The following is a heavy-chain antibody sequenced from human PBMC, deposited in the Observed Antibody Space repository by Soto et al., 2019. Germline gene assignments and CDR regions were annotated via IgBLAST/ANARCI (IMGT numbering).Heavy chain of an antibody. D-gene: IGHD3-3*01. CDR2: ISAYNGNT. Sequence: ASVKVSCKASGYTFTSYGISWVRQAPGQGLEWMGWISAYNGNTNYAQKLQGRVTMTTDTSTSTAYMELRSLRSDDMAVYYCARDRVRFLEWLLRYYYYGMDVWGQGTTVTVSS. J-gene: IGHJ6*02. CDR1: GYTFTSYG. V-gene: IGHV1-18*03. CDR3: ARDRVRFLEWLLRYYYYGMDV.